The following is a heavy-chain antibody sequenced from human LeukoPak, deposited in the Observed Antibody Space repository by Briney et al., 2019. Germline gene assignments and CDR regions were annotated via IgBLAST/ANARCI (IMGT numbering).Heavy chain of an antibody. CDR2: INPNSGGT. CDR3: VRGFSPTNDY. J-gene: IGHJ4*02. Sequence: ASVKVSCKASGYTFTSYAMHWVRQAPGQGLEWMGRINPNSGGTNYAQKFQGRVTMTRDTSISTAYMELSRLRSDDTAVYYCVRGFSPTNDYWGQGTLVTVSS. CDR1: GYTFTSYA. D-gene: IGHD2/OR15-2a*01. V-gene: IGHV1-2*06.